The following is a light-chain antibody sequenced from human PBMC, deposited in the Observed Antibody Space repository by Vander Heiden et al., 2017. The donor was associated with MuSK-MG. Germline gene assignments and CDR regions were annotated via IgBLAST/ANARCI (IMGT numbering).Light chain of an antibody. V-gene: IGLV4-69*01. CDR2: LTSDGSH. CDR3: QTWDTGMV. Sequence: QLVLTQSPSASASLGASVKLTCTLSRGHSSYALAWHQPQPEKGPRYVMKLTSDGSHKKGDGVPARFSGSSSGAERYLTISSLQAEDEDDYYCQTWDTGMVFGGGTKLTVL. J-gene: IGLJ3*02. CDR1: RGHSSYA.